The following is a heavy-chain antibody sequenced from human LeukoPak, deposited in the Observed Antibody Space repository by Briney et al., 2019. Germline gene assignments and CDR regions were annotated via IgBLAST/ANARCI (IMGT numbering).Heavy chain of an antibody. CDR3: ARKVVVDHTPPFFDY. J-gene: IGHJ4*02. CDR1: GYTFTSYG. V-gene: IGHV1-18*01. D-gene: IGHD3-22*01. CDR2: ISAYNGNT. Sequence: ASVKVSCKASGYTFTSYGISWVRQAPGQGLEWMGGISAYNGNTNYAQKLQGRVTMTTDTSTSTAYMELRSLRSDDTAVYYCARKVVVDHTPPFFDYWGQGTLVTVSS.